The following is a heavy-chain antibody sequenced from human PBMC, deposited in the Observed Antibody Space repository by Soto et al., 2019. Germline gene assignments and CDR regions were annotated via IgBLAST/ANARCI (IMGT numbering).Heavy chain of an antibody. Sequence: SVKVSCKASGGTFSSYAISWVRQAPGQGLEWMGGIIPIFGTANYAQKFQGRVTITADESTSTAYMELSSLRSEDTAVYYCARDENHPTDSYGLDYWGQGTLVTVSS. CDR3: ARDENHPTDSYGLDY. D-gene: IGHD5-18*01. V-gene: IGHV1-69*13. J-gene: IGHJ4*02. CDR2: IIPIFGTA. CDR1: GGTFSSYA.